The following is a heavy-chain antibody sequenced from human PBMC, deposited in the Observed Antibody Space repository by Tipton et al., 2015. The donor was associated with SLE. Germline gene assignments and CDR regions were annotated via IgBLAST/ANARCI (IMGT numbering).Heavy chain of an antibody. CDR2: INAGNGNT. J-gene: IGHJ4*02. V-gene: IGHV1-3*01. D-gene: IGHD6-6*01. Sequence: QVQLVQSGAEVKKPGASVKVSCKASGYTFTSYAMHWVRQAPGQRLEWMGWINAGNGNTKYSQKFQGRVTITRDTSASTAYMELSSLRSEDTAVYYCARDRVAARFFDYWGQGTLVTVSS. CDR3: ARDRVAARFFDY. CDR1: GYTFTSYA.